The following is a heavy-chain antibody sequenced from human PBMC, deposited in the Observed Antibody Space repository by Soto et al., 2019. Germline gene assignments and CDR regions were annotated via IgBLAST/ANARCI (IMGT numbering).Heavy chain of an antibody. Sequence: ASVKVSCKASGYTFRSYGISWVRQAPGQGLEWLGWISAYSSNTHYAQKFQGKVTMTTDTSTSTAYMELRSLRSDDTAMYYCAKADSNYAGKFSYYFMDVWGKGTMVTVSS. CDR2: ISAYSSNT. CDR1: GYTFRSYG. V-gene: IGHV1-18*01. J-gene: IGHJ6*03. D-gene: IGHD4-4*01. CDR3: AKADSNYAGKFSYYFMDV.